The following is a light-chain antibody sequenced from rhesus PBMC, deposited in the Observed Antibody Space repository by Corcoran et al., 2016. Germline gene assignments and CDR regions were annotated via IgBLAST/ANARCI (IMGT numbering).Light chain of an antibody. V-gene: IGKV3S9*01. J-gene: IGKJ1*01. CDR1: QSVSSY. CDR3: QQYNNWNRT. CDR2: GAY. Sequence: EIVMTQSPATLSLSPGERATLSCRASQSVSSYVAWYQQKPEQAPRLLIDGAYSRATGNPDRFSGNGCGTVVTLIISSLEPEDVGVYYCQQYNNWNRTLGQGTKVEIK.